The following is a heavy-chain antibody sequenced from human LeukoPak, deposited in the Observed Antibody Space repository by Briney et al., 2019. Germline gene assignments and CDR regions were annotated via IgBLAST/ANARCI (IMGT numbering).Heavy chain of an antibody. CDR3: ARRRDGYNWGS. J-gene: IGHJ3*01. D-gene: IGHD5-12*01. CDR1: GGSISSGGYS. Sequence: SQTLSLTCAVSGGSISSGGYSWSWIRQPPGKGLEWIGEINHSGSTNYNPSLKSRVTISVDTSKNQFSLKLSSVTAADTAVYYCARRRDGYNWGSWGQGTMVTVSS. CDR2: INHSGST. V-gene: IGHV4-30-2*01.